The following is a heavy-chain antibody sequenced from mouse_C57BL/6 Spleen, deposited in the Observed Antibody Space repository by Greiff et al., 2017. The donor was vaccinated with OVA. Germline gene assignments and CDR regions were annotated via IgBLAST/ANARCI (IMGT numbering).Heavy chain of an antibody. CDR1: GFTFTDYY. CDR3: VGLLYGNHRGFAY. V-gene: IGHV1-36*01. CDR2: VYPYNGGT. D-gene: IGHD2-1*01. J-gene: IGHJ3*01. Sequence: VQLQQSGPVLVKPGPSVKISCKASGFTFTDYYMHWVKQSHGKSLEWIGLVYPYNGGTSYNQKFKGKATLTVDTSSSTAYMELNSLTSEDSAVYYCVGLLYGNHRGFAYWGQGTLVTVSA.